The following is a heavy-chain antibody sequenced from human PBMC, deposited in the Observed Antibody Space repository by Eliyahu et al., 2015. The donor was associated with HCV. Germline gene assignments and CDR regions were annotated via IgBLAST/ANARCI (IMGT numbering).Heavy chain of an antibody. CDR2: IRGNSAGT. D-gene: IGHD3-3*01. V-gene: IGHV3-23*01. CDR1: GXNLXNXX. Sequence: EVQLLESGGGLEQPGGSLRLSCTTSGXNLXNXXMSWVRQAPGRGLEWVSAIRGNSAGTYXADSVKGRFTISRDNSKNTAYLEMNSLRADDTAVYYCAKGTHFDFWSGSGMDAWGQGTTVTVSS. J-gene: IGHJ6*02. CDR3: AKGTHFDFWSGSGMDA.